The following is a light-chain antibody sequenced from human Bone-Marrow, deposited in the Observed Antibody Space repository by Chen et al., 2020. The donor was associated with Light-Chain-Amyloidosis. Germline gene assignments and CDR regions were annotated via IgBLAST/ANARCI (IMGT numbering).Light chain of an antibody. CDR1: QTISSNY. CDR2: GSS. V-gene: IGKV3-20*01. CDR3: QQYRTSPLT. Sequence: EIVLTQSPGTLSLSPGEGANLSCRASQTISSNYLTWYQQKFGQAPRLLIYGSSSRATGIPDRFTGRWSGTDFTLTSNRLEPEDFAMYYCQQYRTSPLTFGGGTKVEIK. J-gene: IGKJ4*01.